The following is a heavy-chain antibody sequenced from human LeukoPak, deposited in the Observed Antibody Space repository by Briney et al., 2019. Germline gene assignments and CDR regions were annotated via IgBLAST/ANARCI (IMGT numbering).Heavy chain of an antibody. J-gene: IGHJ4*02. D-gene: IGHD6-19*01. CDR2: ISRSGGVT. V-gene: IGHV3-23*01. CDR1: GFTFSNYS. Sequence: GGSLRLSCAASGFTFSNYSMIWVRQAPGKGLERVSSISRSGGVTFYADSVRGRFTVSRDNYNNVQYLEMTSLSVEDRALYYCAKGSSGYYGGFDSWGQGTHVTVPS. CDR3: AKGSSGYYGGFDS.